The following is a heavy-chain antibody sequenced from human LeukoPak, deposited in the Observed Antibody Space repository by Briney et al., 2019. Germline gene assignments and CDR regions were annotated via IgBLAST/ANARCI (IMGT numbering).Heavy chain of an antibody. CDR3: ARDRLGSGSYLGGFDY. CDR2: IYYSGST. Sequence: SETLSLTCTVSGSSISSYYWSWIRQPPGKGLEWIGYIYYSGSTNYNPSLKSRVTISVDTSKNQFSLKLSSVTAADTAVYYCARDRLGSGSYLGGFDYWGQGTLVTVSS. CDR1: GSSISSYY. V-gene: IGHV4-59*01. J-gene: IGHJ4*02. D-gene: IGHD3-10*01.